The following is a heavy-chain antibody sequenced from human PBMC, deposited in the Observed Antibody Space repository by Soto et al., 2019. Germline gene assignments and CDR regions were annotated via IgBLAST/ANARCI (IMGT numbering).Heavy chain of an antibody. Sequence: GSLRLSCAASGFTFSSYGMHWVRQAPGKGLEWVAVISYDGSNKYYADSVKGRFTISRDNSKNTLYLQMNSLRAEDTAVYYCAKDLAAPTPIDYWGQGTLVTVSS. CDR2: ISYDGSNK. J-gene: IGHJ4*02. CDR3: AKDLAAPTPIDY. D-gene: IGHD6-6*01. V-gene: IGHV3-30*18. CDR1: GFTFSSYG.